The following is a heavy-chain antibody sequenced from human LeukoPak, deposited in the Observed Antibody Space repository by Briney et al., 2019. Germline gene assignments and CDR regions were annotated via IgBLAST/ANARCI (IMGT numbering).Heavy chain of an antibody. Sequence: GGSLRLSCAASGFTLSSYDMHWVRQVTGKGLEWVSTISTAGDTYYAGSVKGRFSISRENAKNSLYLQLNSLRVGDTAVYYCARGDYYDSSGYPNWFDPWGQGTLVTVSS. CDR3: ARGDYYDSSGYPNWFDP. J-gene: IGHJ5*02. D-gene: IGHD3-22*01. CDR1: GFTLSSYD. V-gene: IGHV3-13*01. CDR2: ISTAGDT.